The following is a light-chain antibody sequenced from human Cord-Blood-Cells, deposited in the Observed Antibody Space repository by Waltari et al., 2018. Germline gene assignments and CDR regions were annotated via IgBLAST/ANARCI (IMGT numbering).Light chain of an antibody. Sequence: EIVTPQSPATLSASPGVRDTFSCRASQSVSSNLAWYQLKPGGAPRLLIYGASTRATGMPARFSGSGCLTDVTLTIISLLSEDFAVDYCQQYDIWPPLTFGGGTKVEIK. CDR2: GAS. CDR3: QQYDIWPPLT. V-gene: IGKV3-15*01. CDR1: QSVSSN. J-gene: IGKJ4*01.